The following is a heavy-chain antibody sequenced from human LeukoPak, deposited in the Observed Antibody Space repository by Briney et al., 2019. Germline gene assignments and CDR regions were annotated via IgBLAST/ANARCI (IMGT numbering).Heavy chain of an antibody. CDR1: GYTFTSYG. V-gene: IGHV1-18*01. Sequence: ASVKVSCKASGYTFTSYGISWVRQAPGQGLEWMGWISAYNGNTNYAQKLQGRVTITTDTSTSTAYMELRSLRSDDTAVYYCARDGTTGRDYYGSGTYEHWGQGTLVTVSS. CDR3: ARDGTTGRDYYGSGTYEH. CDR2: ISAYNGNT. J-gene: IGHJ1*01. D-gene: IGHD3-10*01.